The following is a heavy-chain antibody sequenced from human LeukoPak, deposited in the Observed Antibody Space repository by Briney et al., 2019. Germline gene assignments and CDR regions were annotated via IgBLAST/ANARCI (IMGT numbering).Heavy chain of an antibody. V-gene: IGHV3-48*01. J-gene: IGHJ4*02. Sequence: GGSLRLSCAASGFTFSSYSMNWVRQAPGKGLEWVSYISSSSSTIYYADSVKGRFTISRDNAKNSLYLQMNSLRAEDTAVYYCARDQGDIVVVSAAEYYFDYWGQGTLVTVSS. D-gene: IGHD2-2*01. CDR2: ISSSSSTI. CDR3: ARDQGDIVVVSAAEYYFDY. CDR1: GFTFSSYS.